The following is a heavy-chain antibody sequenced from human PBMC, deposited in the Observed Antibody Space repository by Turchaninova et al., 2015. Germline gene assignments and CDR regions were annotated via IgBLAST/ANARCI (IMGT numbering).Heavy chain of an antibody. V-gene: IGHV3-21*05. Sequence: SMNWVRQAPGKGLEWVARVTSSTTDIYYADSVKGRFTISRDNAKKSLYLQMNSLRVEDTAVYFCARDPPVTTGDAFDIWGQGTMVTVSA. CDR2: VTSSTTDI. J-gene: IGHJ3*02. D-gene: IGHD3-22*01. CDR1: S. CDR3: ARDPPVTTGDAFDI.